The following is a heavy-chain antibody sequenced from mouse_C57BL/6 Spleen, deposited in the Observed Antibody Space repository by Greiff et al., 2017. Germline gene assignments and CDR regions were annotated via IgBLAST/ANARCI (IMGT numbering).Heavy chain of an antibody. CDR1: GYTFTSYW. V-gene: IGHV1-69*01. Sequence: QVQLQQPGAELVMPGASVKLSCKASGYTFTSYWMHWVKQRPGQGLEWIGEIDPSDSDTNYNQKFKGKSTLTVDKSSSTAYMQLSSLTSEDSAVYYCARSRTDAMDYWGQGTSVTVSS. CDR3: ARSRTDAMDY. J-gene: IGHJ4*01. CDR2: IDPSDSDT.